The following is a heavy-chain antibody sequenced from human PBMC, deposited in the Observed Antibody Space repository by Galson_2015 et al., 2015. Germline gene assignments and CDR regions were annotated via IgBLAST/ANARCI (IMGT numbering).Heavy chain of an antibody. V-gene: IGHV3-30*18. J-gene: IGHJ4*02. CDR1: GFTFSSYG. D-gene: IGHD2-15*01. CDR3: AKDRGGSYFDY. CDR2: ISYDGSNK. Sequence: SLRLSCAASGFTFSSYGMHWVRQAPGKGLEWVAVISYDGSNKYYADSVKGRFTISRDNSKNTLYLQMNSLRAKDTAVYYCAKDRGGSYFDYWGQGALVTVSS.